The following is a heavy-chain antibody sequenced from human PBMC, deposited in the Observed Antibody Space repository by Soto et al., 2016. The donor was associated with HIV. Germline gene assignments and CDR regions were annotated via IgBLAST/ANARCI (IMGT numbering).Heavy chain of an antibody. V-gene: IGHV4-59*01. CDR3: ARVEAVAGMALYFDN. Sequence: QVQLQESGPGLVKPSETLSLTCTVSGGSISSYYWSWIRQPPGKGLEWIGYIYYSGRTNYNPSLKSRVTISVDMSKNQFSLKLSSVTAADTAVYYCARVEAVAGMALYFDNVGPRNPGHRLL. CDR1: GGSISSYY. D-gene: IGHD6-19*01. CDR2: IYYSGRT. J-gene: IGHJ4*01.